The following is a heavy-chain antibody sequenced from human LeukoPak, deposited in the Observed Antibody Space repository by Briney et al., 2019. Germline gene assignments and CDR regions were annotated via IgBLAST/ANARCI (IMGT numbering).Heavy chain of an antibody. V-gene: IGHV4-59*01. CDR2: LYCSGST. D-gene: IGHD6-13*01. Sequence: SEILSLTCTVSGGSLSGSYWSWIRQPPGKGLEWIGYLYCSGSTNYNPSLKSRVTISVDTAKNPLSLMLSSVTAADTAVYYCARRAGYTSSWYEYWGQGTLVTVSS. CDR3: ARRAGYTSSWYEY. J-gene: IGHJ4*02. CDR1: GGSLSGSY.